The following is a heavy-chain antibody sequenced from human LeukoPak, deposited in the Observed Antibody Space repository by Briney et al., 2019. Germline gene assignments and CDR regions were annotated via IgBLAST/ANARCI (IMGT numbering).Heavy chain of an antibody. CDR2: MYYTGGT. V-gene: IGHV4-39*01. CDR1: DGSIGSASSY. J-gene: IGHJ4*02. CDR3: ASPGGNRWLQFYHFDY. Sequence: PSETLSLTCTVSDGSIGSASSYWAWIRQPPGKGLEWIGIMYYTGGTYYNPSLKSRVTISGDTSKNQFSLKLSSVTAADTAVYYCASPGGNRWLQFYHFDYWGQGTLVTVSS. D-gene: IGHD5-24*01.